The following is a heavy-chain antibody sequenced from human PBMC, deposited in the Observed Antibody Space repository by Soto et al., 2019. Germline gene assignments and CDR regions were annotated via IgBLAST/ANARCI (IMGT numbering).Heavy chain of an antibody. Sequence: EVQLLESGGGLVQPGGSLRLSCAASGFAFSTYAMGWVRQASGKGLEWVSSIHNSGGTTYYADSVKGRFTISRDNSKNTLYLQMNSLRAEDTAVYYCAKGYRFRYDFLFPDYWGQGTLVTVSS. D-gene: IGHD3-3*01. V-gene: IGHV3-23*01. CDR2: IHNSGGTT. J-gene: IGHJ4*02. CDR1: GFAFSTYA. CDR3: AKGYRFRYDFLFPDY.